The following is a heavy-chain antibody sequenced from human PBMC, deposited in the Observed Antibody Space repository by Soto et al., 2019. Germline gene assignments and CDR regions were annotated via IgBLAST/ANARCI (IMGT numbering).Heavy chain of an antibody. V-gene: IGHV5-51*01. CDR2: TSPVDSVT. J-gene: IGHJ4*02. CDR1: GYSFTSKW. Sequence: PGAYLKISCKASGYSFTSKWIGWVRQVPGQGLEWMGITSPVDSVTIYSPSFQGRVTISADKSISTAYLQWDSLKASDTAMYYCARLMGLKWEPGEYWGQGTLCAVSS. D-gene: IGHD1-26*01. CDR3: ARLMGLKWEPGEY.